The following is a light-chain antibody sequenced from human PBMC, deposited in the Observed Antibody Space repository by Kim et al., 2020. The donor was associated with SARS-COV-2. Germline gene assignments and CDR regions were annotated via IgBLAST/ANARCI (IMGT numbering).Light chain of an antibody. Sequence: PGEGPPLSCSASHNLGIHLAWSQQTPGQPPRLLLYDAAMRAAGIPDGFSGSGSGTDFTLTIGSLAPEDFAVYYCQQRDSWPPAVTFGGGTKLEIK. J-gene: IGKJ4*01. V-gene: IGKV3-11*01. CDR3: QQRDSWPPAVT. CDR2: DAA. CDR1: HNLGIH.